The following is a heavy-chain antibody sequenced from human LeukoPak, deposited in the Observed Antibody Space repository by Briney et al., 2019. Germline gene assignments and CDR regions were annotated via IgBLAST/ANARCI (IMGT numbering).Heavy chain of an antibody. D-gene: IGHD6-13*01. CDR3: AKALSSSWTLDY. CDR2: ISSSGSTI. J-gene: IGHJ4*02. V-gene: IGHV3-48*03. Sequence: GGSLRLSCAASGFTSSSYEMNWVRQAPGKGLEWVSYISSSGSTIYYADSVKGRFTISRDNSKNTLYLQMNSLRAEDTAVYYCAKALSSSWTLDYWGQGTLVTVSS. CDR1: GFTSSSYE.